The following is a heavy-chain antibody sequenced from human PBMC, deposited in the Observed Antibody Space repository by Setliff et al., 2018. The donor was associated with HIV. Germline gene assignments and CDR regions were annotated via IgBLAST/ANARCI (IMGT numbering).Heavy chain of an antibody. CDR1: GGSISSGSYY. V-gene: IGHV4-61*09. Sequence: SETLSLTCTVSGGSISSGSYYWSWIRQPAGKGLEWIGHIYTSGSTNYNPSLKSRVTISVDTSKNQFSLKLSSVTAADTALYYCAGGDILTGYYSRAFDIWGQGTMVTVSS. J-gene: IGHJ3*02. CDR2: IYTSGST. CDR3: AGGDILTGYYSRAFDI. D-gene: IGHD3-9*01.